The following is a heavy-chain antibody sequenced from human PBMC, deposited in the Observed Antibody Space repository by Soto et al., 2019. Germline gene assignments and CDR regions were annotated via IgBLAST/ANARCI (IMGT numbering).Heavy chain of an antibody. Sequence: ASVKVSCKASGYTFTGCYMHWVRQAPGQGLEWMGWINPNSGGTNYAQKFQGWVTMTRDTSISTAYMELSRLRSDDTAVYYCARAFFGGYGVDYWGQGTLVTVSS. D-gene: IGHD5-12*01. CDR3: ARAFFGGYGVDY. J-gene: IGHJ4*02. CDR2: INPNSGGT. CDR1: GYTFTGCY. V-gene: IGHV1-2*04.